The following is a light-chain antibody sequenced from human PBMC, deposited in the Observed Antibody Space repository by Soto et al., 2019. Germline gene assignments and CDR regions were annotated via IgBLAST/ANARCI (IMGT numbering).Light chain of an antibody. J-gene: IGLJ1*01. Sequence: QPVLTQPPSVSGAPGQRVTISCTGSSSNIGAGYDVHWYQQLPGTAPKLLIYGNSNRSSGVPDRFSGSKSGTSASLAITGLHAEDEADYYCQSYDSSLSGFYVFGTGTKVTVL. CDR3: QSYDSSLSGFYV. CDR1: SSNIGAGYD. CDR2: GNS. V-gene: IGLV1-40*01.